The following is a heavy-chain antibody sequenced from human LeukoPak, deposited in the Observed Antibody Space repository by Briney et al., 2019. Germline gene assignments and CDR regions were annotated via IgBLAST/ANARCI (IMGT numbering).Heavy chain of an antibody. Sequence: PGGSLRLSCAASGFTFSSYWMSWVRQDPGKGLEWVANIKQDGSEKYYVDSVKGRFTISRDNTKNSLYLQMNSLRAEDTAVYYCARDGWGYCSSTSCYMDYGMDVWGQGTTVTVSS. CDR1: GFTFSSYW. CDR3: ARDGWGYCSSTSCYMDYGMDV. D-gene: IGHD2-2*02. V-gene: IGHV3-7*01. CDR2: IKQDGSEK. J-gene: IGHJ6*02.